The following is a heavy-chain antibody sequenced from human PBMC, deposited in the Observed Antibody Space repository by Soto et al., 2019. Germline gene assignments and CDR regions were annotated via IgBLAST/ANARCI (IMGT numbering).Heavy chain of an antibody. J-gene: IGHJ5*02. CDR3: ARQSSGWYNWFDP. CDR1: GSSISSSSSY. Sequence: SDTLSLTCSVSGSSISSSSSYWRWIRQPQGKGLEWIGGIYYSGSNYYNQSLKSRVTISVDTSKNQFSLKLSSVTAAETAVYYCARQSSGWYNWFDPWGQGTLVTVS. V-gene: IGHV4-39*01. D-gene: IGHD6-19*01. CDR2: IYYSGSN.